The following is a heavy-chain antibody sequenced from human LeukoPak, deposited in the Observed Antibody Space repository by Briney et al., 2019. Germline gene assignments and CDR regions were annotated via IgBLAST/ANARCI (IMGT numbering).Heavy chain of an antibody. CDR2: IYHSGST. J-gene: IGHJ5*02. CDR3: AKIEDSGYDYRGWFDP. CDR1: GGSISSSNW. D-gene: IGHD5-12*01. V-gene: IGHV4-4*02. Sequence: SETLSLTCAVSGGSISSSNWWSWVRQPPGKGLEWIGEIYHSGSTNYNPSLKSRVTISVDKSKNQFSLKLSSVTAADTAVYYCAKIEDSGYDYRGWFDPWGQGTLVTVSS.